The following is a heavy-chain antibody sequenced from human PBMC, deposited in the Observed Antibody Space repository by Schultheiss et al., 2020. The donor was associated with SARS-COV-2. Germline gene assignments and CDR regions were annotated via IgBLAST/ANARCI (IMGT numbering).Heavy chain of an antibody. CDR3: ARWGAARPGGHWFDP. CDR2: IYYSGST. V-gene: IGHV4-39*07. CDR1: GGSISSSSYY. J-gene: IGHJ5*02. D-gene: IGHD6-6*01. Sequence: SETLSLTCTVSGGSISSSSYYWGWIRQPPGKGLEWIGSIYYSGSTYYNPSLKSRVTISVDTSKNQFSLKLSSVTAADTAVYYCARWGAARPGGHWFDPWGQGTLVTVSS.